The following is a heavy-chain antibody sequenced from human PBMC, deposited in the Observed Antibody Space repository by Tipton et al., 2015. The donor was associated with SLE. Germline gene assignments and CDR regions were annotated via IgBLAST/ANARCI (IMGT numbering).Heavy chain of an antibody. CDR3: ASCHIVGVPGAFDI. Sequence: TLSLTCTVSGYSISSGYYWGWIRQPPGKGLEWIGRVYHSGSTYYNPSLKSRVIISVDTSKNQFSLKLSSVTAADTAVYYCASCHIVGVPGAFDIWGQGTMVTVSS. CDR1: GYSISSGYY. J-gene: IGHJ3*02. D-gene: IGHD1-26*01. CDR2: VYHSGST. V-gene: IGHV4-38-2*02.